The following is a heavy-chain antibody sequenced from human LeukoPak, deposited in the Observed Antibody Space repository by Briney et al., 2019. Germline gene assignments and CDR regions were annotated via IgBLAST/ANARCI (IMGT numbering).Heavy chain of an antibody. Sequence: PSETLSLTCIVSGDSISGKYWSWIRRPAGKGLEWLGRIYSSGTTDYSPSLMGRVTMSLDTSKNHISLRLRSVTAADTAVYYCARLDILVPRAVEWFDPWGQGTVVTVSS. CDR3: ARLDILVPRAVEWFDP. CDR2: IYSSGTT. D-gene: IGHD2-2*01. J-gene: IGHJ5*01. CDR1: GDSISGKY. V-gene: IGHV4-4*07.